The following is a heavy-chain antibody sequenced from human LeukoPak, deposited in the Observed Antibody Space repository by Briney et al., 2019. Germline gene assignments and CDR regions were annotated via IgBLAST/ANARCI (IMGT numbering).Heavy chain of an antibody. J-gene: IGHJ4*02. D-gene: IGHD3-22*01. CDR2: IYYSGST. CDR3: ASSHRITMIVVVNGAGEFDY. CDR1: GGSISSSSYY. Sequence: PSETLSLTCTVSGGSISSSSYYWGWIRQPPGKGLEWIGSIYYSGSTYYNPSLKSRVTISVDTSKNQFSLKLSSVTAADTAVYYCASSHRITMIVVVNGAGEFDYWGQGTLVTVSS. V-gene: IGHV4-39*01.